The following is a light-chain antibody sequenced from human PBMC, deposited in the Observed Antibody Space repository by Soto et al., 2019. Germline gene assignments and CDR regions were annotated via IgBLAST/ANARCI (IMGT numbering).Light chain of an antibody. V-gene: IGLV2-14*01. Sequence: QSVLTQPASVSGSPGQSITISCTGTSSDVGGYNYVSWYQQYPGRAPKLMIYEVNIRPSGISNRFSGSKSDNTASLTISGLQAEDEAEYYCSSYTSSRTYVFGTGTQLTVL. CDR3: SSYTSSRTYV. CDR1: SSDVGGYNY. J-gene: IGLJ1*01. CDR2: EVN.